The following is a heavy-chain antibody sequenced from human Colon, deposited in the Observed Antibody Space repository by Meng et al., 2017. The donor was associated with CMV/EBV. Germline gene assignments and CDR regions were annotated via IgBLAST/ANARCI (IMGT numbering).Heavy chain of an antibody. Sequence: ESLKISCSVSGFSISRDYYWGWVRQPPGKEPEWIGSIYYRGSTHYNPSLKSRVTISPDTSKNQFSLKLRSLTAADTAVYFCAGERTLGATDYWGQGTLVTVSS. D-gene: IGHD1-26*01. CDR3: AGERTLGATDY. J-gene: IGHJ4*02. CDR2: IYYRGST. V-gene: IGHV4-38-2*02. CDR1: GFSISRDYY.